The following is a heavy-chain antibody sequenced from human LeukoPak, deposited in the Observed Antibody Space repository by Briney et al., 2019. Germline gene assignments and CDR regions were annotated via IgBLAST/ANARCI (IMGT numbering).Heavy chain of an antibody. Sequence: GGSLRLSCAASGFTFSSYAMHWVRQAPGKGLEWVAVISYDGSNKYYADSVKGRFTISGDNSKNTLYLQMNSLRAEDTAVYYCARGLRRYFDYWGQGTLVTVSS. J-gene: IGHJ4*02. V-gene: IGHV3-30*01. CDR1: GFTFSSYA. CDR3: ARGLRRYFDY. CDR2: ISYDGSNK.